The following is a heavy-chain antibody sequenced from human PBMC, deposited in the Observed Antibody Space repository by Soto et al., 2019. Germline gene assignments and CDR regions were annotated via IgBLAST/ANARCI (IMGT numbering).Heavy chain of an antibody. CDR3: ASRLVTTISYFGMDV. CDR1: GFSFRSYA. J-gene: IGHJ6*02. Sequence: QVQLVESGGGVVQPGRSLRLSCAASGFSFRSYAMHWVRQTPGKGLEWVALISYDGVKKDYAVSVKGRFTISRDNSKNTLYLEMSSLRPEDTAVYYCASRLVTTISYFGMDVWGQGTTVSVSS. CDR2: ISYDGVKK. V-gene: IGHV3-30*04. D-gene: IGHD5-12*01.